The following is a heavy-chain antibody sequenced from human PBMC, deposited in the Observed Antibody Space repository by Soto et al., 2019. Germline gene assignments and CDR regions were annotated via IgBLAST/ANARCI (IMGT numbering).Heavy chain of an antibody. V-gene: IGHV3-23*01. D-gene: IGHD1-7*01. CDR2: ITGSGVGT. CDR3: GKDPTDCNALNCALGT. J-gene: IGHJ3*01. CDR1: GFTFSSNA. Sequence: GGSLRLSCVTSGFTFSSNAMTWVRQAPGKGLEWVSGITGSGVGTSYAGSVRGRFTISRDNSNNVLFLQMASLRAEDTALYYCGKDPTDCNALNCALGTWGQGKMVTVSS.